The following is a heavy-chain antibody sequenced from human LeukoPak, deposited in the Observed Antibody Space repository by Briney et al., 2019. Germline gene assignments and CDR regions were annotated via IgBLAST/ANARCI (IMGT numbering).Heavy chain of an antibody. CDR2: IFYSGST. D-gene: IGHD2-21*02. Sequence: PSETLSLTCTVSGGSISSYYWSWIRQPAGKGLEWIGHIFYSGSTNYNPSLKSRVTISLVMSKNQISLKLSSVTTADTAMYYCARTDDAFHIWGHGTTVTVSS. CDR3: ARTDDAFHI. CDR1: GGSISSYY. J-gene: IGHJ3*02. V-gene: IGHV4-59*01.